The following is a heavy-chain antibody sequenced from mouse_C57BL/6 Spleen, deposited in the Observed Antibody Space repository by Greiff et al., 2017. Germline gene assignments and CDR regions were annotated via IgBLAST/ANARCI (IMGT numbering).Heavy chain of an antibody. J-gene: IGHJ4*01. CDR3: VNEYDADLDYYAMDY. CDR2: INPNYGTT. Sequence: EVQGVESGPELVKPGASVKISCKASGYSFTDYNMNWVKQSNGKSLEWIGVINPNYGTTSYNQKFKGKATLTVDQSSSTAYMQLNSLTSEDSAVYYCVNEYDADLDYYAMDYWGQGTSVTVSS. V-gene: IGHV1-39*01. CDR1: GYSFTDYN. D-gene: IGHD2-4*01.